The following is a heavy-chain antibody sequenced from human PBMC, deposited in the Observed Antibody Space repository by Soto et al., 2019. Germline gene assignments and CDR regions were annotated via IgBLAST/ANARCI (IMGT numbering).Heavy chain of an antibody. D-gene: IGHD6-19*01. CDR2: ISYDGSNK. J-gene: IGHJ5*02. Sequence: GGSLRLSCAASGFTFSSYGMHWVRQAPGKGLEWVAVISYDGSNKYYADSVKGRFTISRDNSKNTLYLQMNSLRAEDTAVYYCAKKRAPDSRAAVAEPWGQGTLVTVSS. CDR1: GFTFSSYG. V-gene: IGHV3-30*18. CDR3: AKKRAPDSRAAVAEP.